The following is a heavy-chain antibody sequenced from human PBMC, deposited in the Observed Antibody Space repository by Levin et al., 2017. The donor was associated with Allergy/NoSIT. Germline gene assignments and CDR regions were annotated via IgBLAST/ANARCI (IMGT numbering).Heavy chain of an antibody. D-gene: IGHD3-22*01. J-gene: IGHJ4*02. CDR3: ARTKYDSSGHFQYYFDY. V-gene: IGHV2-70*01. CDR1: GFSLSTSRMC. CDR2: TDWEGDK. Sequence: SGPTLVKPTQTLTLTCTFSGFSLSTSRMCVSWIRQSPGKALEWLALTDWEGDKYQITSLRTRLTISKDTSKNQVVLTMTNMDPVDTATYYCARTKYDSSGHFQYYFDYWGQGALVTVSS.